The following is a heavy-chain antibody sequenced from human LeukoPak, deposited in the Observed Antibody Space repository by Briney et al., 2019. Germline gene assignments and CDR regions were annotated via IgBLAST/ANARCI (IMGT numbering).Heavy chain of an antibody. CDR2: INPSGGST. Sequence: ASVKVSCKACGYTFTSYYMHWVRQAPGRGLAWMGIINPSGGSTSYAQKFQGRVTMTRDTSTSTVYMELSSLRAEDTAVYYCARVVRVTAADDYYYYMDVWGKGTTVTVSS. CDR3: ARVVRVTAADDYYYYMDV. V-gene: IGHV1-46*01. D-gene: IGHD6-6*01. CDR1: GYTFTSYY. J-gene: IGHJ6*03.